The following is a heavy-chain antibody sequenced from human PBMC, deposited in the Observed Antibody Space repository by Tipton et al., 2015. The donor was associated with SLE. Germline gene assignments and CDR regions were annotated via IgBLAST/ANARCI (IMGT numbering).Heavy chain of an antibody. CDR2: IYADGTT. D-gene: IGHD3-3*01. Sequence: GSLRLSCAASGFLFSTNAIGWVRQAPGTGLDWVAVIYADGTTYFTDSVKGRFTISRDDSRNTLYLHMDSLIPEDTALYYCVKSWPTDYGYYRELIDTWGQGTLVTVSS. V-gene: IGHV3-23*03. CDR3: VKSWPTDYGYYRELIDT. J-gene: IGHJ4*02. CDR1: GFLFSTNA.